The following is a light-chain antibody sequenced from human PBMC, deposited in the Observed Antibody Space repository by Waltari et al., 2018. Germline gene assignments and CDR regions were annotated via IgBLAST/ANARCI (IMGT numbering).Light chain of an antibody. CDR2: DAA. J-gene: IGKJ1*01. Sequence: EIMLTQSPGILSLSPGERATLSCRASQSISRYLAWYQQKPGQAPRLRIYDAASRATGIPDRFSGSGSGTDFSLTISRLEPEDSAVYYCQKYGTLPATFGQGTKVEIK. CDR1: QSISRY. CDR3: QKYGTLPAT. V-gene: IGKV3-20*01.